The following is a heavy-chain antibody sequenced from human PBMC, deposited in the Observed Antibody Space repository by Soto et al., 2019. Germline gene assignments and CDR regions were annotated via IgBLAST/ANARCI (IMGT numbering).Heavy chain of an antibody. Sequence: GGSLRLSCAASGFTVSSNYMSWVRQAPGKGLEWVSVIYSGGSTYYADSVKGRFTISRDNSKNTLYLQMNSLRAEDTAVYYCARDNIGSGYYDAFDIWGQGTMVTVSS. CDR3: ARDNIGSGYYDAFDI. D-gene: IGHD3-22*01. V-gene: IGHV3-66*01. J-gene: IGHJ3*02. CDR2: IYSGGST. CDR1: GFTVSSNY.